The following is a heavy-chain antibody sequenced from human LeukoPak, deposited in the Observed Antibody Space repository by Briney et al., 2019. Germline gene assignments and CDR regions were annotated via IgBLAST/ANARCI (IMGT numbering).Heavy chain of an antibody. CDR1: GGTFTHYV. CDR3: AKIYCGGTSCYDTRGWFDP. J-gene: IGHJ5*02. D-gene: IGHD2-2*01. Sequence: SVKVSCKASGGTFTHYVISWVRQAPGQGLEWMGGIIPMFGTADYAQKFQGRVTITADESTRTAYMELSSLKSDDTAVYYCAKIYCGGTSCYDTRGWFDPWGQGTLVTVSS. CDR2: IIPMFGTA. V-gene: IGHV1-69*13.